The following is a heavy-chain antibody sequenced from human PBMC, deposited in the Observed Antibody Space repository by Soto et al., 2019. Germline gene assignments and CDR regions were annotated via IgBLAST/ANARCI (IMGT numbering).Heavy chain of an antibody. V-gene: IGHV3-74*01. CDR1: GFTFISYW. CDR2: INSDGSST. Sequence: GGSLRLSCAASGFTFISYWMHWVRQAPGKGLVWVSRINSDGSSTSYADSVKGRFTISRDNAKNTLYLQMNSLRAEDTAVYYCTASYGNFDYWGQGTLVTVSS. J-gene: IGHJ4*02. D-gene: IGHD5-18*01. CDR3: TASYGNFDY.